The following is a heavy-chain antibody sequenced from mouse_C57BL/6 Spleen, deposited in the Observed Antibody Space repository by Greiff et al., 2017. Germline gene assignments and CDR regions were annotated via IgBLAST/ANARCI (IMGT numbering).Heavy chain of an antibody. CDR2: INPSSGYT. CDR1: GYTFTSYT. V-gene: IGHV1-4*01. D-gene: IGHD1-1*01. Sequence: VQLQESGAELARPGASVKMSCKASGYTFTSYTMHWVKQRPGQGLEWIGYINPSSGYTKYNQKFKDKATLTADKSSSTAYMQLSSLTSEDSAVYYCAREYGSSSHYYAMDYWGQGTSVTVSS. CDR3: AREYGSSSHYYAMDY. J-gene: IGHJ4*01.